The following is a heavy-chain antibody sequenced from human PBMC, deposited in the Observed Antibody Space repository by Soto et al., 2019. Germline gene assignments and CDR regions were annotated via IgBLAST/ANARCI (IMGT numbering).Heavy chain of an antibody. CDR2: IYWNDDK. D-gene: IGHD2-2*01. J-gene: IGHJ5*02. Sequence: QITLKESGPTLVKPTQTLTLTCTFSGFSLSTSGVGVGWIRQPPGKALEWLALIYWNDDKRYSPSLKSRPTITKDTSKNQVVLTMTNMDPVDTATYYCAHTKGYCSSTSCWNNWFDPWGQGTLVTVSS. V-gene: IGHV2-5*01. CDR1: GFSLSTSGVG. CDR3: AHTKGYCSSTSCWNNWFDP.